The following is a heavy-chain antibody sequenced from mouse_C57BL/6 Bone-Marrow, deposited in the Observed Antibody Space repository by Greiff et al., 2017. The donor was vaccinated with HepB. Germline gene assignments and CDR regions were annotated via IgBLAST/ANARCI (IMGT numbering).Heavy chain of an antibody. CDR1: GYTFTDYE. CDR2: IDPETGGT. Sequence: VQLQQSGAELVRPGASVTLSCKASGYTFTDYEMHWVKQTPVHGLEWIGAIDPETGGTAYNQKFKGKAILTADKSSSTAYMELRSLTSEDSAVYYCTRFYGNSYYYAMDYWGQGTSVTVSS. D-gene: IGHD2-1*01. J-gene: IGHJ4*01. CDR3: TRFYGNSYYYAMDY. V-gene: IGHV1-15*01.